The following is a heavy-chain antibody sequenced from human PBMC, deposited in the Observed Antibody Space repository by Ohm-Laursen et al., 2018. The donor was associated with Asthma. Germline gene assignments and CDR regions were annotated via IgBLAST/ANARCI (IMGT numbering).Heavy chain of an antibody. J-gene: IGHJ4*02. V-gene: IGHV1-2*06. CDR2: INPNSGGT. CDR3: ATSLGATTPCDY. CDR1: GYTFTGYY. D-gene: IGHD1-26*01. Sequence: GSSVKVSCKASGYTFTGYYMHWVRQAPGQGLEWMGRINPNSGGTNYAQKFQGRVTMTRDTSISTAYMELSRLRSDDTAVYYCATSLGATTPCDYWGQGTLVTVSS.